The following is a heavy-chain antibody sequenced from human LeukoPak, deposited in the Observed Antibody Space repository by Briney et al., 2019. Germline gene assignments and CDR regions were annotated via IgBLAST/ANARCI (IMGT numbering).Heavy chain of an antibody. CDR1: GFTFSSYG. Sequence: GGSLRLSCAASGFTFSSYGMHWVRQAPGKGLEWVSAISGSGGSTYYADSVKGRFTISRDNSKNTLYLQMNSLRAEDTAVYYCAKDPVVVVGSYFDYWGQGTLVTVSS. J-gene: IGHJ4*02. CDR2: ISGSGGST. CDR3: AKDPVVVVGSYFDY. V-gene: IGHV3-23*01. D-gene: IGHD2-15*01.